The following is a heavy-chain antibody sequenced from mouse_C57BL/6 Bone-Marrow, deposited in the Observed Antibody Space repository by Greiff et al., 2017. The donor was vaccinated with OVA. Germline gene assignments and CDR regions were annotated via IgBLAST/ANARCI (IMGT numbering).Heavy chain of an antibody. CDR2: IDPENGDT. CDR1: GFNIKDDY. D-gene: IGHD3-3*01. V-gene: IGHV14-4*01. Sequence: EVQRVESGAELVRPGASVKLSCTASGFNIKDDYMHWVKQRPEQGLEWIGWIDPENGDTEYASKFQGKATITADTSSNTAYLQLSSLTSEDTAVYYCTTGDALFDYWGQGTTLTVSS. J-gene: IGHJ2*01. CDR3: TTGDALFDY.